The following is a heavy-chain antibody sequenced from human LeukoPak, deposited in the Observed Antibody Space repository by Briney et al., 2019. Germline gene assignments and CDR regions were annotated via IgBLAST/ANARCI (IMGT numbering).Heavy chain of an antibody. CDR2: ISSGSTYI. D-gene: IGHD3-22*01. CDR3: ARDLGRSGYYTIDAFDI. V-gene: IGHV3-21*01. Sequence: GGSLRLSCAASGFXFSTYTMNWVRQAPGKGLEWVSSISSGSTYIYYADSVKGRFTISRDNAKNSLYLQMNSLRAEDTAVYYCARDLGRSGYYTIDAFDIWGQGTMVTISS. CDR1: GFXFSTYT. J-gene: IGHJ3*02.